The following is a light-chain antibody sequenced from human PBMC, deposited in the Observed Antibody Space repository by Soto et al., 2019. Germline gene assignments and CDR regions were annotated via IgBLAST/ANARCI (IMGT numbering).Light chain of an antibody. J-gene: IGLJ2*01. CDR3: SSYTSRNTLV. V-gene: IGLV2-14*01. CDR2: EVS. CDR1: SSDIGDYKY. Sequence: QSVLTQPASVSGSPGQSITISCTGTSSDIGDYKYVSWYQQHPGKVPKLMIYEVSNRPSGVSNHFSGSKSGNTASLTISGLQAEDEAHYYCSSYTSRNTLVFGGGTKLTVL.